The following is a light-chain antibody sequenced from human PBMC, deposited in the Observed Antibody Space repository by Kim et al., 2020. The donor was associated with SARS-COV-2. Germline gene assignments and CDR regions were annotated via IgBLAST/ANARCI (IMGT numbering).Light chain of an antibody. CDR3: SSYGGSNNLV. V-gene: IGLV2-8*01. CDR1: SGDIGGYNY. Sequence: GQSVTISCTGTSGDIGGYNYVSWYQQLPGGAPSLIIYDVNKRPSGLPARFSGSKSGNTASLTVSGLQAEDEADYYGSSYGGSNNLVFGGGTKVTVL. J-gene: IGLJ2*01. CDR2: DVN.